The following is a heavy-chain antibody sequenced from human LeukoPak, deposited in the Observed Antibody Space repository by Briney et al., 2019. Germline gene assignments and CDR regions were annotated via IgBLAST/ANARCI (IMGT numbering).Heavy chain of an antibody. J-gene: IGHJ4*02. CDR1: GGSISAFS. V-gene: IGHV4-59*01. D-gene: IGHD2-15*01. CDR3: AKSGGRGLDV. Sequence: SETLSLTCSVSGGSISAFSWSWIRQPPGKGLEWIGYIYYGGSTNYSPSLKSRVTISVDTSKNHFSLNLSSVTAADTAVYYCAKSGGRGLDVWGQGTLVTVSS. CDR2: IYYGGST.